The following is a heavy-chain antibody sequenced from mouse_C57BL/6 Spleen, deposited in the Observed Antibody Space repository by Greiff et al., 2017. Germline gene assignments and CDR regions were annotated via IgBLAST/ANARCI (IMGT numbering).Heavy chain of an antibody. Sequence: EVQLVESGPELVKPGASVKISCKASGYSFTGYYMNWVKQSPEKSLEWIGEINPSTGGTTYNQKFKAKATLTVDKSSSTAYMQLKSLTSEDSAVYYCARSDSSGGFAYWGQGTLVTVSA. J-gene: IGHJ3*01. V-gene: IGHV1-42*01. D-gene: IGHD3-2*02. CDR3: ARSDSSGGFAY. CDR2: INPSTGGT. CDR1: GYSFTGYY.